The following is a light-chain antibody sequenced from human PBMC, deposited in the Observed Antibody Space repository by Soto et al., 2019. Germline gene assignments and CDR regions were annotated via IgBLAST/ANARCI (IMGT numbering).Light chain of an antibody. CDR2: STN. CDR1: SGSVSTTYY. J-gene: IGLJ2*01. CDR3: MLYMGGGLVV. V-gene: IGLV8-61*01. Sequence: QTVVTQEPSFSVSPGGTVTLTCGLTSGSVSTTYYPSWYQQTPGQAPRTLIYSTNIRSSGVPDRFSGSILGNKAALTTTGAQADDESDYHCMLYMGGGLVVFGGGTKLTVL.